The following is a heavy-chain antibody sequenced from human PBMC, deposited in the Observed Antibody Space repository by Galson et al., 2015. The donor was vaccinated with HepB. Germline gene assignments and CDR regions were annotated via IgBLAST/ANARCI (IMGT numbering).Heavy chain of an antibody. CDR3: ASDCDGSGSFYNMLGY. D-gene: IGHD3-10*01. Sequence: SLRLSCAVSGFTFSRHAFHWVRQAPGRGLEWVALISSDYTSKFYADSVMGRLTISRDNSKETVYLQMNSLRDEDTAVYYCASDCDGSGSFYNMLGYWGQGTMVTVSS. CDR1: GFTFSRHA. V-gene: IGHV3-30*07. J-gene: IGHJ4*02. CDR2: ISSDYTSK.